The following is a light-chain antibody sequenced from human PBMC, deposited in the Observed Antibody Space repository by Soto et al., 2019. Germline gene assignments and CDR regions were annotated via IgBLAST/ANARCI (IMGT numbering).Light chain of an antibody. CDR2: WAS. CDR3: HQYYSPPYT. CDR1: QRVLKSSNNKNY. V-gene: IGKV4-1*01. J-gene: IGKJ2*01. Sequence: DIVMTQSPDSLAVSLGETATINCKSSQRVLKSSNNKNYLAWYQQKAGQPPKLLIHWASTRESGVPDRFSGSESGTDFSLTISSLQAEDVAVYYCHQYYSPPYTFGQGTKVDIK.